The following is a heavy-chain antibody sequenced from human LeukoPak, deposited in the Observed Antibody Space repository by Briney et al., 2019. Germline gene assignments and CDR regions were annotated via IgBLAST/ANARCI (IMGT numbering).Heavy chain of an antibody. CDR1: GGSISSSSYY. V-gene: IGHV4-39*07. CDR3: ARGGGGNYYDSSGYYDMDI. Sequence: SETLSLTCTVSGGSISSSSYYWGWIRQPPGKGVERIGSIYYSGSTYYNPSLKSRVTISVDTSKNQFSLKLSSVTAADTAVYYCARGGGGNYYDSSGYYDMDIWGQGTMVTVSS. CDR2: IYYSGST. D-gene: IGHD3-22*01. J-gene: IGHJ3*02.